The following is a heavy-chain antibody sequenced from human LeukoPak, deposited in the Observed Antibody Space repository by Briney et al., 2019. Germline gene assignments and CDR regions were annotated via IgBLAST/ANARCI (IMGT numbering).Heavy chain of an antibody. D-gene: IGHD2-2*01. CDR2: IHHSGRT. V-gene: IGHV4-38-2*02. Sequence: NPSETLSPTCTVSDYSISSGFHWGWIRQPPGKGLEWIATIHHSGRTYHNPSLKSRVTISVDTSKNQFSLKLSSVTAADTAVYYCARPRSRVVPAAPDYWGQGTLVTVSS. CDR3: ARPRSRVVPAAPDY. CDR1: DYSISSGFH. J-gene: IGHJ4*02.